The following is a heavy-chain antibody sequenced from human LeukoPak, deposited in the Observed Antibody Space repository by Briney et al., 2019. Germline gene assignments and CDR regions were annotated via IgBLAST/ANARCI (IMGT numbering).Heavy chain of an antibody. CDR3: AKDRSPGPADGMDV. CDR1: GFTFDDYA. D-gene: IGHD3-10*01. Sequence: GGSLRLSCAASGFTFDDYAMYWVRQAPGKGLEWVSGISWNSGSIGYADSVKGRFTISRDNAKNSLYLQTNSLRAEDTALYYCAKDRSPGPADGMDVWGQGTTVTVSS. CDR2: ISWNSGSI. J-gene: IGHJ6*02. V-gene: IGHV3-9*01.